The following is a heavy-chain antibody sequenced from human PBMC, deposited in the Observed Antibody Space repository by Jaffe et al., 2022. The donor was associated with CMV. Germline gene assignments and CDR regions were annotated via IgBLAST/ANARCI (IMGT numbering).Heavy chain of an antibody. D-gene: IGHD2-21*02. CDR1: GGTFSSYA. V-gene: IGHV1-69*01. Sequence: QVQLVQSGAEVKKPGSSVKVSCKASGGTFSSYAISWVRQAPGQGLEWMGGIIPIFGTANYAQKFQGRVTITADESTSTAYMELSSLRSEDTAVYYCARHCGGDCLPSDGNWFDPWGQGTLVTVSS. CDR2: IIPIFGTA. CDR3: ARHCGGDCLPSDGNWFDP. J-gene: IGHJ5*02.